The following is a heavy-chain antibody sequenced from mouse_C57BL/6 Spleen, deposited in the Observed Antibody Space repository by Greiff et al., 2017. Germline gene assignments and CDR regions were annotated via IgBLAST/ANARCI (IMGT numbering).Heavy chain of an antibody. V-gene: IGHV1-80*01. Sequence: VQLQQSGAELVKPGASVKISCKASGYAFSSYWMNWVKQRPGKGLEWIGQIYPGDGDTNYNGKFKGKATLTADKSSSTAYMQLSSLTSEDSAVYFCARGKAYEGFFDYWGQGTTLTVSS. CDR3: ARGKAYEGFFDY. J-gene: IGHJ2*01. D-gene: IGHD6-5*01. CDR1: GYAFSSYW. CDR2: IYPGDGDT.